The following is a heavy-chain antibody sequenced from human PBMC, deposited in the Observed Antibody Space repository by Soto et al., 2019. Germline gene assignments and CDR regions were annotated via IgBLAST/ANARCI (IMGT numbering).Heavy chain of an antibody. Sequence: GGSLRLSCAVSGFTFSDHYMDWVRQTPGKGLEWVARTRNKPRGYTTEYAASVKGRFTISRDESKNSLYLQMNSLKTEDTAVYSCARVDSFYSYDYWGQGTLVTVSS. J-gene: IGHJ4*02. CDR3: ARVDSFYSYDY. D-gene: IGHD3-22*01. CDR1: GFTFSDHY. CDR2: TRNKPRGYTT. V-gene: IGHV3-72*01.